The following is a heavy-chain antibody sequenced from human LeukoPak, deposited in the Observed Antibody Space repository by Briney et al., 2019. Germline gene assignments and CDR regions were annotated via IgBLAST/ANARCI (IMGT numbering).Heavy chain of an antibody. D-gene: IGHD3-3*01. CDR1: GFSFTSYT. V-gene: IGHV3-23*01. CDR2: ITGSGGST. J-gene: IGHJ4*02. CDR3: ATQYDFWGGPDY. Sequence: RGSLRLSCAASGFSFTSYTMTWVRQPPGKGLQWVSTITGSGGSTYYADSVKGRFTISRDISKNTLYLQMTSLRAEDTALYYCATQYDFWGGPDYWGQGTLVTVSS.